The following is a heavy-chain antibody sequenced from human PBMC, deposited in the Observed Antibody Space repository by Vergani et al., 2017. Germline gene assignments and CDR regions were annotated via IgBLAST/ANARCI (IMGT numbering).Heavy chain of an antibody. CDR2: IIPIFGTA. CDR3: ARGGVTAKHMGYFDY. Sequence: QVQLVQSGAEVKKPGSSVKVSCKASGGTFSSYAISWVRQAPGQGLEWLGGIIPIFGTANYAQKFQGRVTITADESTSTAYMGLSSLRSEDTAVYYCARGGVTAKHMGYFDYWGQGTLVTVSS. V-gene: IGHV1-69*01. CDR1: GGTFSSYA. D-gene: IGHD2-21*02. J-gene: IGHJ4*02.